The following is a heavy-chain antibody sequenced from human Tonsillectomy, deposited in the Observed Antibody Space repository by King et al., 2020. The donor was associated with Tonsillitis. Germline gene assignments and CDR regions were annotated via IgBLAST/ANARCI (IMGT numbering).Heavy chain of an antibody. D-gene: IGHD3-10*01. CDR1: GGSISSYY. J-gene: IGHJ5*02. Sequence: VQLQESGPGLVKPSETLSLTCTVSGGSISSYYWSWIRQPPGKGLEWIGYIYYSGSTYYNPSLKSRVTISVDTSKNQFSLKLSSVTAADTAVYYCARTTDMLWFGECWFDPWGQGTLVTVSS. V-gene: IGHV4-59*01. CDR2: IYYSGST. CDR3: ARTTDMLWFGECWFDP.